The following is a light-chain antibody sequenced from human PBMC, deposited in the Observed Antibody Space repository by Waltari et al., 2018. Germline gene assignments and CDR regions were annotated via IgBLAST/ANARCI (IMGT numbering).Light chain of an antibody. V-gene: IGKV1-5*03. CDR1: ESVKNN. CDR2: KAS. CDR3: HQYNTLPLT. Sequence: DVQLIHSPSTLSASVGDRVTITCRASESVKNNLAWYQHQPGKAPKVLVHKASRLESGVASRFSGSGYGTEFTLTISSLEPDDFATYYCHQYNTLPLTFGGGTKVDIK. J-gene: IGKJ4*01.